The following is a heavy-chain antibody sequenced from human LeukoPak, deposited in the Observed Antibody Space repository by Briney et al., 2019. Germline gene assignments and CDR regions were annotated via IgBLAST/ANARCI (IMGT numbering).Heavy chain of an antibody. J-gene: IGHJ4*02. Sequence: GGSLRLSCAASGFTFSSYAMSWVRQAPGKGLEWVSAISGSGGSTYYADSVKGRFTISRDNSKNTLYLQMNSLRAEDTAVYYCAKEGAFHYDFWSGYYSLDYWGQGTLVTVSS. D-gene: IGHD3-3*01. CDR2: ISGSGGST. CDR1: GFTFSSYA. V-gene: IGHV3-23*01. CDR3: AKEGAFHYDFWSGYYSLDY.